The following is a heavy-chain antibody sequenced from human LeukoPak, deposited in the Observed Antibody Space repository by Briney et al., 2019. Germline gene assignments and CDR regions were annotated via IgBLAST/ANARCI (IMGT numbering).Heavy chain of an antibody. CDR2: INSGSSSI. D-gene: IGHD3-16*01. J-gene: IGHJ4*02. CDR1: GFTIRSYS. CDR3: ARVVYYDYVWGSLDY. V-gene: IGHV3-48*04. Sequence: GGSLRLSCAAAGFTIRSYSMNWVRQAPGQGLEWLSYINSGSSSIYYADSVKGRFTISRDNAKNSLYLEVNSLRAEDTAVYYCARVVYYDYVWGSLDYWGQGTLVTVSS.